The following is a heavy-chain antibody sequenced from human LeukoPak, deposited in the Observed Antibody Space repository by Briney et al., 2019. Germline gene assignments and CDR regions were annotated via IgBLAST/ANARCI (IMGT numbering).Heavy chain of an antibody. V-gene: IGHV4-4*07. CDR2: IYTSGST. CDR3: ARSYYGGSHQYYFDY. J-gene: IGHJ4*02. Sequence: PSETLSLTCTVSGGSISSYYWSWIRQPAGKGLEWIGRIYTSGSTNYNPSLKSRVTMSVDTSKNQFSLKLSSVTAADTAVYYCARSYYGGSHQYYFDYWGQGTLVTVSS. CDR1: GGSISSYY. D-gene: IGHD4-23*01.